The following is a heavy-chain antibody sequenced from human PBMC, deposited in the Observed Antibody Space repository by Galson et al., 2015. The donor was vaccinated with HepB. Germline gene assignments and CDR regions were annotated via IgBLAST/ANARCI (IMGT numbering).Heavy chain of an antibody. CDR3: ARLHQPWSDNFWSGYYRPFDS. CDR1: GFTFSSYW. Sequence: SLRLSCAASGFTFSSYWMSWVRQTPEKGLEWVANIKEDGSEKKYVDSAKGRFTISRDNAKDSLYLHMNSLRAEDTAVYYCARLHQPWSDNFWSGYYRPFDSGGQGTLVTVSS. D-gene: IGHD3-3*01. V-gene: IGHV3-7*03. J-gene: IGHJ4*02. CDR2: IKEDGSEK.